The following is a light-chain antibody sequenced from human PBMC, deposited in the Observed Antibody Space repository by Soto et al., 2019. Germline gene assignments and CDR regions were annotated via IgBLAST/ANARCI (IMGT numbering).Light chain of an antibody. V-gene: IGLV2-8*01. CDR1: SSDVGAYNY. CDR3: TSYAGSNIWV. CDR2: EVS. Sequence: QSALTQPPSASGSPGQSFTISCPGTSSDVGAYNYVSWYQQYPGKAPKLMIYEVSKRPSGVPDRFSGSKSGKTASLTVSGLQPEDEADYYCTSYAGSNIWVFGGGTKVTVL. J-gene: IGLJ3*02.